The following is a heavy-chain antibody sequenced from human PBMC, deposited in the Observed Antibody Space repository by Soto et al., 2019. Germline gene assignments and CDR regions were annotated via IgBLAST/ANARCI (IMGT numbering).Heavy chain of an antibody. J-gene: IGHJ5*02. CDR2: INPSGGST. Sequence: ASVKVSCKASGYTFTSYYMYWVRQAPGQGLEWMGIINPSGGSTSYAQKFQGRVTMTRDTSTSTVYMELSSLRSEDTAVYYCARGDIVLVPAADQNWFDPWGQGTLVTVSS. CDR3: ARGDIVLVPAADQNWFDP. D-gene: IGHD2-2*01. V-gene: IGHV1-46*01. CDR1: GYTFTSYY.